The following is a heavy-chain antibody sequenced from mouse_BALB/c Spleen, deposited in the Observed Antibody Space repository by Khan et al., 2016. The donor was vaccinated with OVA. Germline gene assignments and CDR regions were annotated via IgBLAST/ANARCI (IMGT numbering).Heavy chain of an antibody. D-gene: IGHD1-3*01. CDR1: GYSFTSYY. V-gene: IGHV1S135*01. J-gene: IGHJ3*01. CDR2: IDPFNGGT. Sequence: VQLQQSGPELMKPGASVKIACKASGYSFTSYYMHWVKQSHGKSLEWIGYIDPFNGGTTYNQKFKGKATLTVDKSSSTAYMHLSSLTSEDSAVYYGARLGLNNWFAYGGQGTLVTVS. CDR3: ARLGLNNWFAY.